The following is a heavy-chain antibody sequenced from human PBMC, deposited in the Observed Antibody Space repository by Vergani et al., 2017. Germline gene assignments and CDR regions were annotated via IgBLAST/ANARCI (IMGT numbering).Heavy chain of an antibody. V-gene: IGHV3-23*01. J-gene: IGHJ6*03. CDR3: AKDATRGWFGELNPIDV. D-gene: IGHD3-10*01. CDR2: IGGSGGST. CDR1: GFTFSSYA. Sequence: EVQLLESGGGLVQPGGSLRLSCAASGFTFSSYAMSWVRQAPGKGLEWVTAIGGSGGSTYYANSVKGRFTISRDNSNITLYLQRNSLRAEDTAVSYRAKDATRGWFGELNPIDVWGKGTTVTVSS.